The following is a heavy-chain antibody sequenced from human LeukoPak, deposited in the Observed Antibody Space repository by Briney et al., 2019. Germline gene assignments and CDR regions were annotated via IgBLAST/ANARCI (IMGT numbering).Heavy chain of an antibody. V-gene: IGHV5-51*01. CDR2: IYPGDSDT. D-gene: IGHD3-10*01. J-gene: IGHJ4*02. CDR1: GYTFTNYW. Sequence: GESLKISCKASGYTFTNYWIGRVRQMPGKGLEWMGIIYPGDSDTRYSPSFQGQVTISADKSISTTYLQWSSLKASDSAMYYCAASTYGSGSYVGFDSWGQGTLVTVSS. CDR3: AASTYGSGSYVGFDS.